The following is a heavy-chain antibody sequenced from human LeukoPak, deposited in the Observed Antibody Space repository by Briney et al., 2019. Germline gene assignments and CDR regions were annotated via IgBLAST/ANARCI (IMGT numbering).Heavy chain of an antibody. D-gene: IGHD2-2*01. CDR1: GFTFSSYG. J-gene: IGHJ5*02. V-gene: IGHV3-30*18. Sequence: GGSLRLSCAASGFTFSSYGMHWVRQAPGKGLEGVAVISYDGSNKYYADSVKGRFTISRDNSKNTLYLQMNSLRAEDTAVYYCAKGYCSSTSCYFNWFDPWGQGTLVTVSS. CDR3: AKGYCSSTSCYFNWFDP. CDR2: ISYDGSNK.